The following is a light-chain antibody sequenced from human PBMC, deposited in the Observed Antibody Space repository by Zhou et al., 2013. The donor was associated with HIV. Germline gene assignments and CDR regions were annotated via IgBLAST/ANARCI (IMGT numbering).Light chain of an antibody. V-gene: IGKV1D-8*03. CDR1: QGISSY. CDR3: LQHNSLPQT. CDR2: SAS. Sequence: VIWMTQSPSLLSASTGDRVTISCRMSQGISSYLGWYQQKPGKAPKRLIYSASSLQSGVPSRFSGSGSGTEFTLTISSLQLEDFATYYCLQHNSLPQTFGQGTKVEVK. J-gene: IGKJ1*01.